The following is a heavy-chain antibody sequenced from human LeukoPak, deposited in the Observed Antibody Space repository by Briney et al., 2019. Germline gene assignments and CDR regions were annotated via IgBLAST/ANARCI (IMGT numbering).Heavy chain of an antibody. V-gene: IGHV4-34*01. Sequence: SETLSLTCAVYGESFNDYYWSWIRQPPGKGLEWIGEINHRGRTNYNPSLKSRVTISVDTSKNQFSLRLSSVTAADTAMYYCARVDYGDYSKDFDYWGQGILVTVSS. CDR2: INHRGRT. CDR3: ARVDYGDYSKDFDY. J-gene: IGHJ4*02. CDR1: GESFNDYY. D-gene: IGHD4-17*01.